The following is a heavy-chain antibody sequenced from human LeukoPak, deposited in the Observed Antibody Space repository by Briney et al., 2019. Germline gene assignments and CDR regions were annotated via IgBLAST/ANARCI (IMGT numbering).Heavy chain of an antibody. V-gene: IGHV3-30*03. Sequence: GGSLRLSCAASGFTFSSYGMHWVRQAPGKGLEWVAVISYDGSNKYYADPVKGRFTISRDNSKNTLYLQMSSLRAEDTAVYYCVRSFAAAGHDYWGQGTLVTVSS. D-gene: IGHD6-13*01. J-gene: IGHJ4*02. CDR1: GFTFSSYG. CDR2: ISYDGSNK. CDR3: VRSFAAAGHDY.